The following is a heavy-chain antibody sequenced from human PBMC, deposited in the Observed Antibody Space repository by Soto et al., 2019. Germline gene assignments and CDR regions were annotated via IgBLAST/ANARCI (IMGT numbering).Heavy chain of an antibody. CDR1: GFRFSDYS. V-gene: IGHV3-48*01. CDR3: ARDYNDLWSGPFAY. J-gene: IGHJ4*02. Sequence: EVHLVESGGRVVQPGGSLRLSCAASGFRFSDYSMNWVRQAPGKGLEWVSYISSSGFNIHYAYSVEGRFAISRDNPKNSLYLQMTSLRAQDTAVYYCARDYNDLWSGPFAYWAQGALVTFSS. D-gene: IGHD3-3*01. CDR2: ISSSGFNI.